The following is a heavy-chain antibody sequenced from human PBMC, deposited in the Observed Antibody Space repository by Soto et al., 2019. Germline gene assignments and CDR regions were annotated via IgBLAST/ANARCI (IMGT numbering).Heavy chain of an antibody. CDR2: ISIYNGNT. Sequence: QVQLVQSGAEVKKPGASLKVSCQASGYSFSDYGIAWVRQAPGQGLAWVGWISIYNGNTNYAQKFQGRVTMTTDTSANTAYMELRNLRSYDTAMYYCARYGYSSGWYLGTGMDVWGQGTPVTVSS. CDR1: GYSFSDYG. V-gene: IGHV1-18*04. CDR3: ARYGYSSGWYLGTGMDV. D-gene: IGHD6-19*01. J-gene: IGHJ6*02.